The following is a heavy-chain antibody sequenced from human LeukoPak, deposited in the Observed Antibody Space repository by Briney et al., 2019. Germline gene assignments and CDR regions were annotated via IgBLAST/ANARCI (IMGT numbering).Heavy chain of an antibody. CDR2: ISYDGSNK. V-gene: IGHV3-30-3*01. J-gene: IGHJ6*02. D-gene: IGHD6-19*01. CDR3: ARDPGSGWSSPNSGRYYYYYGMDV. CDR1: GFTFSSYA. Sequence: GGSLRLSCAASGFTFSSYAMHWVRQAPGKGLEWVAVISYDGSNKYYADSVKGRFTISRDNSKNTLYLQMNSLRAEDTAVYYCARDPGSGWSSPNSGRYYYYYGMDVWGQGTTVTVSS.